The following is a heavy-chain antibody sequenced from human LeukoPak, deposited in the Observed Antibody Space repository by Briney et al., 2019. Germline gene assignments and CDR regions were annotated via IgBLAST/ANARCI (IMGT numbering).Heavy chain of an antibody. CDR2: IWYDGSNK. CDR1: GFTFSSYG. V-gene: IGHV3-33*01. D-gene: IGHD2-2*01. J-gene: IGHJ5*02. Sequence: PGGSLRLSCAASGFTFSSYGMHWVRQAPGKGLEWVAVIWYDGSNKYYADSVKGRFTISRDNSKNTLYLQMNSLRAEDTAAYYCARDPSGGVVVPAGESWFDPWGQGTLVTVSS. CDR3: ARDPSGGVVVPAGESWFDP.